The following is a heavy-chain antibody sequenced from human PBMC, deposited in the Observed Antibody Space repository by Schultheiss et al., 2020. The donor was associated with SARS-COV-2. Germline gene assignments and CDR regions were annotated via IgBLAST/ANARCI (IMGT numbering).Heavy chain of an antibody. CDR1: GYTFSSYG. Sequence: SVKVSCKVSGYTFSSYGISWVRQAPGQGLEWMGGIIPIFGTANYAQKLQGRVTITADKSTSTAYMELSRLRSDDTAVYYCARDHSRFLEWLFQGVMYFDYWGQGSLVTVAS. V-gene: IGHV1-69*06. J-gene: IGHJ4*02. D-gene: IGHD3-3*01. CDR3: ARDHSRFLEWLFQGVMYFDY. CDR2: IIPIFGTA.